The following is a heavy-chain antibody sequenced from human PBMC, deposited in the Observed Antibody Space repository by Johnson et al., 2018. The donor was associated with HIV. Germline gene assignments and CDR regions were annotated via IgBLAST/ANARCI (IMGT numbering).Heavy chain of an antibody. Sequence: QVQLVESGGGLVKPGGSLRLSCAASGFTFSDFFMSWIRQAPGKGLEWVAYMSTSGSTKFYADSVKGRFTISRDNAKNSLYLQMDSLRAEDTAVYYCAKERRELTPDAFDIWGQGTMVTVSS. CDR2: MSTSGSTK. CDR3: AKERRELTPDAFDI. CDR1: GFTFSDFF. D-gene: IGHD1-26*01. V-gene: IGHV3-11*04. J-gene: IGHJ3*02.